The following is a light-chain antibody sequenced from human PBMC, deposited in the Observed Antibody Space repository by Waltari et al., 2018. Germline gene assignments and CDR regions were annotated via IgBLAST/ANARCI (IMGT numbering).Light chain of an antibody. J-gene: IGKJ2*01. V-gene: IGKV3D-15*01. Sequence: EIVMTQSPATLSVSPGERATLSCRASQSVSINLAWYQQKPGQAPWLLIYGASNGATGIPARFSGSGSGTEFTLTISSLQSEYFAVYYCQQYNNWPPYTFGQGTKLEIK. CDR3: QQYNNWPPYT. CDR1: QSVSIN. CDR2: GAS.